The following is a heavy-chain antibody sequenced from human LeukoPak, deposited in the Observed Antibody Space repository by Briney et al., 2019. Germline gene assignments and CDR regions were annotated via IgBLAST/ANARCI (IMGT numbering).Heavy chain of an antibody. J-gene: IGHJ4*02. CDR3: AGRTGLRYFDWLVDY. D-gene: IGHD3-9*01. CDR2: IYYSGST. Sequence: SETLSLTCTVSGGSISSGGYYWSWIRQHPGKGLEWIGYIYYSGSTYYNPSLKSRVTISVDTSKNQFSLKLSPVTAADTAVCYCAGRTGLRYFDWLVDYWGQGTLVTVSS. V-gene: IGHV4-31*03. CDR1: GGSISSGGYY.